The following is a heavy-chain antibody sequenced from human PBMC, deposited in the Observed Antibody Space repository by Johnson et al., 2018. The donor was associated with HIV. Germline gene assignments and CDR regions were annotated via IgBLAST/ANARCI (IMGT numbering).Heavy chain of an antibody. V-gene: IGHV3-30*04. CDR3: ARTGRRVVVRGGAFDI. CDR1: GFTFSSYA. CDR2: ISYDGSNK. D-gene: IGHD3-22*01. J-gene: IGHJ3*02. Sequence: VQLVESGGGVVQPGRSLRLSCAASGFTFSSYAMHWVRQAPGKGLEWVAVISYDGSNKYYADSVKGRFTISRDNAKNSLYLQMNSLRAEYTAVYYCARTGRRVVVRGGAFDIWGQGTLVTVSS.